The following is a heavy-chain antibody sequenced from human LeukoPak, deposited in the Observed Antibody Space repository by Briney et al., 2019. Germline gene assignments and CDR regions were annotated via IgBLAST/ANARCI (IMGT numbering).Heavy chain of an antibody. D-gene: IGHD6-19*01. CDR1: GFTFSSYA. CDR3: ARDLDSGIAVAGNDY. J-gene: IGHJ4*02. Sequence: GGSLRLSCAASGFTFSSYAMHWVRQAPGKGLEWVAVISYDGNNKYYADSVKGRFTISRDNSKNTLYLQMNSLRAEDTAVYYCARDLDSGIAVAGNDYWGQGTLVTVSS. V-gene: IGHV3-30-3*01. CDR2: ISYDGNNK.